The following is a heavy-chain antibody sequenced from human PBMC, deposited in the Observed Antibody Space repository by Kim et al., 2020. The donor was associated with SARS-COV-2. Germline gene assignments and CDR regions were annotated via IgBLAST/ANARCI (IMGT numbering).Heavy chain of an antibody. CDR1: GYTFTSYG. V-gene: IGHV1-18*04. CDR2: ISAYNGNT. D-gene: IGHD6-19*01. Sequence: ASVKVSCKASGYTFTSYGISWVRQAPGQGLEWMGWISAYNGNTNYAQKLQGRVTMTTDTSTSTAYMELRSLRSDDTAVYYCAREGEKAVAGTYYYGMDVWGQGTTVTVSS. J-gene: IGHJ6*02. CDR3: AREGEKAVAGTYYYGMDV.